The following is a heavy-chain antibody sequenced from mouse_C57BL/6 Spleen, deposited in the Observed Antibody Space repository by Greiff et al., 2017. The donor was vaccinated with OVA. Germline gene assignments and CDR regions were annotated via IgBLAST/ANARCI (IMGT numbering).Heavy chain of an antibody. D-gene: IGHD1-1*01. CDR1: GYTFTDYE. J-gene: IGHJ4*01. CDR3: TSPLITTVVATDYYAMDY. V-gene: IGHV1-15*01. CDR2: IDPETGGT. Sequence: VQLQQSGAELVRPGASVTLSCKASGYTFTDYEMHWVKQTPVHGLEWIGAIDPETGGTAYNQKFKGKAILHADKSSSTAYMELRSLTSEDSAVYYCTSPLITTVVATDYYAMDYWGQGTSVTVSS.